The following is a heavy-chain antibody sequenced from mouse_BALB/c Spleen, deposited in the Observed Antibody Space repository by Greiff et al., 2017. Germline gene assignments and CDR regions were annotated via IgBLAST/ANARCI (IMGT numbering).Heavy chain of an antibody. CDR3: ARHGGLREKAMDY. Sequence: EVQVVESGGDLVKPGGSLKLSCAASGFTFSSYGMSWVRQTPDKRLEWVATISSGGSYTYYPDSVKGRFTISRDNAKNTLYLQMSSLKSEDTAMYYCARHGGLREKAMDYWGQGTSVTVSS. J-gene: IGHJ4*01. CDR1: GFTFSSYG. CDR2: ISSGGSYT. D-gene: IGHD3-1*01. V-gene: IGHV5-6*01.